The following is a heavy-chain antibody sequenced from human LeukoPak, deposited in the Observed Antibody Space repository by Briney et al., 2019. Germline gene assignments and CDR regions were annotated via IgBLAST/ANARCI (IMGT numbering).Heavy chain of an antibody. Sequence: PSQTLSLTCTVSGGSIGSGSYYWSWIRQPAGKGLEWIGRIYTSGSINYNPSLKSRVTISVDTSKNQFSLKLSSVTAADTAVYYCARGHGYYGSGSYMRYYYMDVWGKGTTVTVSS. J-gene: IGHJ6*03. D-gene: IGHD3-10*01. CDR1: GGSIGSGSYY. CDR2: IYTSGSI. V-gene: IGHV4-61*02. CDR3: ARGHGYYGSGSYMRYYYMDV.